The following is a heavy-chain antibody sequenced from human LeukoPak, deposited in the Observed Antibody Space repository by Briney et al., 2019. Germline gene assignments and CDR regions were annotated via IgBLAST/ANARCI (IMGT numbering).Heavy chain of an antibody. CDR1: GYTFTSYD. D-gene: IGHD3-9*01. CDR2: MNPNSGNT. J-gene: IGHJ6*02. V-gene: IGHV1-8*01. Sequence: ASVKVSCKASGYTFTSYDINWVRQATGQGLEWMGWMNPNSGNTGYAQKFQGRVTMTRNTSISTAYMELSSLRSEDTAVCYCARGLPYYDILTGYYYYYGMDVWGQGTTVTVSS. CDR3: ARGLPYYDILTGYYYYYGMDV.